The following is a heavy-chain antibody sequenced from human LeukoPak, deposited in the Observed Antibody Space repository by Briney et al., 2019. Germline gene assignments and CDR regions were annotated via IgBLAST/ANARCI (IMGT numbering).Heavy chain of an antibody. J-gene: IGHJ4*02. D-gene: IGHD3-10*01. CDR2: IYHGGST. Sequence: SETLSLTCTVSGGSISSYYWSWVRQPPGMGLEWIEEIYHGGSTNYTPSLKSRVTMSVDRSKNQFSLKLSSVTAADTAVYYCARGEERGSGTVHFDYWGQGTLVTVSS. CDR1: GGSISSYY. CDR3: ARGEERGSGTVHFDY. V-gene: IGHV4-59*12.